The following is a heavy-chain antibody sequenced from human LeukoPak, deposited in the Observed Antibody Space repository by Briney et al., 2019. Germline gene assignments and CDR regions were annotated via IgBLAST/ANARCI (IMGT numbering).Heavy chain of an antibody. CDR3: AKDSWSGNGLYDAFDM. J-gene: IGHJ3*02. CDR1: GFTFSNYA. Sequence: GGSLRLSCAASGFTFSNYAMYWVRRAPGKGPEWVSVIEGDGVTYYTDSVKGRFTMSRDNSKSMLSLQMNSLRPEDTAVYYCAKDSWSGNGLYDAFDMWGQGTVVTVSS. V-gene: IGHV3-23*01. CDR2: IEGDGVT. D-gene: IGHD2-8*01.